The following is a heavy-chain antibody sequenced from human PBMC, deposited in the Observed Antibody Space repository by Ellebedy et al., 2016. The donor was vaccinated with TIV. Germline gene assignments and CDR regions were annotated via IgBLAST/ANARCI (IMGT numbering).Heavy chain of an antibody. CDR3: AREYFDY. CDR2: ISTGSTTI. J-gene: IGHJ4*02. V-gene: IGHV3-48*04. Sequence: GESLKISXAASGFTFSSYTMNWVRQAPGRGLEWVSYISTGSTTIYYADSVKGRFTISRDNAKNSLYLQMNSLRAEDTAVYYCAREYFDYWGQGTLVTVSS. CDR1: GFTFSSYT.